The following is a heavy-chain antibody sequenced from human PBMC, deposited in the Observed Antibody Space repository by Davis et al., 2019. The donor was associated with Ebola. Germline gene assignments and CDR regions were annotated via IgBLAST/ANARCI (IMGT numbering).Heavy chain of an antibody. D-gene: IGHD6-19*01. CDR3: ASTAVAGTGRDY. J-gene: IGHJ4*02. CDR1: GGSFSGYY. CDR2: INHRGST. V-gene: IGHV4-34*01. Sequence: PSETLSLTCAVYGGSFSGYYWSWIRQPPGRGLEWIGEINHRGSTNYNPSLKSRVTISVDTSKNQFSLKLSSVTAADTAVYYCASTAVAGTGRDYWGQGTLVTVSS.